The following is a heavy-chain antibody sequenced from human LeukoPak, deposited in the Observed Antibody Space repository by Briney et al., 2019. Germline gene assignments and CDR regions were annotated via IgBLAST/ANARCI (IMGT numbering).Heavy chain of an antibody. CDR2: ISYSGST. V-gene: IGHV4-59*01. J-gene: IGHJ4*01. D-gene: IGHD6-13*01. CDR1: GGSISSYY. Sequence: PSETLSLTCTVSGGSISSYYWSWIRQPPGKGLEWIGYISYSGSTYYSPSLKSRVTISVDTSKNQFSLKLSSVTAADTAVYYCARDRRTAAAGFDYWGQGTLVTVSS. CDR3: ARDRRTAAAGFDY.